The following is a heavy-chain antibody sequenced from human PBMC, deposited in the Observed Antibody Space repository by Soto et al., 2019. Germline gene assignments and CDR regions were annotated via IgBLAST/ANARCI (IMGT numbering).Heavy chain of an antibody. V-gene: IGHV1-18*01. CDR2: ISAYNGNT. J-gene: IGHJ6*02. CDR1: GYTFTSYG. CDR3: ARFWRRVRGVIISGMDV. D-gene: IGHD3-10*01. Sequence: QVQLVQSGAEVKKPGASVKVSCKASGYTFTSYGISWVRQAPGQGLEWMGWISAYNGNTNYAQKLQGRVTMTTDPSTSTAYMELRSLRSDDTAVYYCARFWRRVRGVIISGMDVWGQGTTVTVSS.